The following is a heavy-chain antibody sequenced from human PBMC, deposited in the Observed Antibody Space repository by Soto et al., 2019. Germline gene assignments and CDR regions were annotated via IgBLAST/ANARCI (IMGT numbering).Heavy chain of an antibody. CDR1: GGSISSGGYY. CDR3: ARNPLGYCSGGSCYYYYYGMDV. V-gene: IGHV4-31*03. CDR2: IYYSGST. Sequence: QVQLQESSPGLVKPSQTLSLTCTVSGGSISSGGYYWSWIRQHPGKGLEWIGYIYYSGSTYYNPSLKSRVTISVDTSKNQVALKLSSVTAADTAVYYCARNPLGYCSGGSCYYYYYGMDVWGQGTTVTVSS. D-gene: IGHD2-15*01. J-gene: IGHJ6*02.